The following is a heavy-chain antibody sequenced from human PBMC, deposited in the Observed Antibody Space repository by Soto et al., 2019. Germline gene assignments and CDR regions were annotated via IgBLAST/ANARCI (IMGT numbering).Heavy chain of an antibody. CDR1: GGSISDYY. V-gene: IGHV4-59*01. Sequence: PSETLSLTCTVSGGSISDYYWSWIRQPPGKGLEWIGYIFYSGSTNYNPSLKSRVTISIDTSNNQFSLKLSSVTAADTAVYYGASSPLNSYFLFDYWGHGTLVTFSS. D-gene: IGHD3-9*01. J-gene: IGHJ4*01. CDR2: IFYSGST. CDR3: ASSPLNSYFLFDY.